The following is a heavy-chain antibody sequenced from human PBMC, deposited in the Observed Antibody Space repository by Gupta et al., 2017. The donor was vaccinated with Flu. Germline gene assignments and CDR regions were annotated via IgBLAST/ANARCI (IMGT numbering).Heavy chain of an antibody. J-gene: IGHJ4*02. CDR3: AKDRSGNPAIDY. D-gene: IGHD6-13*01. CDR2: IAGAGDRT. CDR1: GLTFSDYA. V-gene: IGHV3-23*01. Sequence: EVQLLESGGGLVQPGGSLRPSCAVSGLTFSDYAMTWVRQAPGKGLEWVSSIAGAGDRTYYADSVMGRFTISRDNSKNTLYLQMNSLRGDDTALYYCAKDRSGNPAIDYWGQGTLVTVSA.